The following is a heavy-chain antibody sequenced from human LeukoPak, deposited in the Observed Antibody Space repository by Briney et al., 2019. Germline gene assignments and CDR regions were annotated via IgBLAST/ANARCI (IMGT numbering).Heavy chain of an antibody. CDR3: ARARSSGWYGGGWYYFDY. V-gene: IGHV1-18*01. D-gene: IGHD6-19*01. CDR1: GYTFTSYG. CDR2: ISAYTGNT. Sequence: GASVKVSCKASGYTFTSYGISWVRQAPGQGLEWMGWISAYTGNTNYAQKLQGRVTMTTDTSTSTAYMELRSLRSDDTAVYYCARARSSGWYGGGWYYFDYWGQGTLVTVSS. J-gene: IGHJ4*02.